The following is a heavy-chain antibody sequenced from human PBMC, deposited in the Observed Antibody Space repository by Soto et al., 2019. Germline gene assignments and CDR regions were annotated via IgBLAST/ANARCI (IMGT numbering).Heavy chain of an antibody. CDR3: AKELRPRFGDGGNYYGMDV. V-gene: IGHV3-23*01. CDR1: GFTFTSYA. D-gene: IGHD3-10*01. J-gene: IGHJ6*02. CDR2: ISGSGSST. Sequence: EVQLLESGGGLGQPGGSLRLSCAASGFTFTSYALGWVRQAPGKGLEWVSTISGSGSSTYYADSVKGRFTISRDSSKNTVHLEMNSLRVEDTAIYYCAKELRPRFGDGGNYYGMDVWGLGTTVTVSS.